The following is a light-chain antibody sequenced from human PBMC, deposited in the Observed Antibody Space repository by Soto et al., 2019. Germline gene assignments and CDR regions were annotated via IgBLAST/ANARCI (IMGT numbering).Light chain of an antibody. CDR2: GAS. V-gene: IGKV3-20*01. CDR1: QSITSSC. CDR3: QLYDSSSYT. J-gene: IGKJ2*01. Sequence: EIVLTQSPGTLSLSPGERATLSCRASQSITSSCLTWYQQKPGQAPRLLIYGASRRATDIPDRFSGSGSGTDFTLTISRLEPEDFAVCYCQLYDSSSYTFGQGTKLEIK.